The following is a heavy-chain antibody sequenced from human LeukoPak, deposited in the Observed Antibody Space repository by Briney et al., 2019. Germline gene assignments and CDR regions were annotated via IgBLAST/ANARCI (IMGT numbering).Heavy chain of an antibody. Sequence: PSQTLSLTCAVYGGSFSGYYWSWIRQPPGTGLQGFGEINHSGSTNYNPSPKSRVTISVDTSKNQFSLKLSSVSAAATAVYYCAESYCSGGSCYGGDSWGQGTLVTVSS. CDR2: INHSGST. V-gene: IGHV4-34*01. CDR3: AESYCSGGSCYGGDS. D-gene: IGHD2-15*01. CDR1: GGSFSGYY. J-gene: IGHJ5*01.